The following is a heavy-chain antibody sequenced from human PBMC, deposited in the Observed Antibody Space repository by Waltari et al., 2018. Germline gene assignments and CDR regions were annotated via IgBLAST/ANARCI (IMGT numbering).Heavy chain of an antibody. V-gene: IGHV3-23*04. Sequence: EVQLVESGGGSVQPGGSLRLSCAASGFLVSRYAMGWVRQAPGKGLEWVSSISGSDGRANYADSAKGRFTISRDNFKNTLFLEMNSLRADDAAVYYCAKDLGGYSGAYWYFDVWGRGTLVTVSS. D-gene: IGHD5-12*01. CDR3: AKDLGGYSGAYWYFDV. J-gene: IGHJ2*01. CDR2: ISGSDGRA. CDR1: GFLVSRYA.